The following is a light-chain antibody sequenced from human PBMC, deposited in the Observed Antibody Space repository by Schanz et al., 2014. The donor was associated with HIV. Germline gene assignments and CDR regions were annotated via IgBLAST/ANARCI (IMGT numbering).Light chain of an antibody. CDR3: AAWDDTLSVDWV. Sequence: QSVLTQPPSVSGTPGQRVTISCSGSSSNIGSNYVFWYQQLPGTAPKLLIYRNNQRPSGVPDRFSGSKSGTSASLAISGLRSEDEADYYCAAWDDTLSVDWVFGGGTKLTVL. CDR2: RNN. CDR1: SSNIGSNY. V-gene: IGLV1-47*01. J-gene: IGLJ3*02.